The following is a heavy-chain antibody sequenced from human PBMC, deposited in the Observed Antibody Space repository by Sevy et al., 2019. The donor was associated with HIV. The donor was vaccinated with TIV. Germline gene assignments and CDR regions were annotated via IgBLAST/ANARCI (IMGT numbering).Heavy chain of an antibody. CDR1: GGSISGGSYY. V-gene: IGHV4-61*02. D-gene: IGHD3-22*01. J-gene: IGHJ4*02. CDR2: IYTSGST. Sequence: PSETLSLTCTVSGGSISGGSYYWSWIRQPAGKGLEWIGRIYTSGSTNYNPSLKSRVTISVDTSKNQFSLRLSSVTAADAAVYYCARGGYYYDSSGYYPVFDYWGQGTLVTVSS. CDR3: ARGGYYYDSSGYYPVFDY.